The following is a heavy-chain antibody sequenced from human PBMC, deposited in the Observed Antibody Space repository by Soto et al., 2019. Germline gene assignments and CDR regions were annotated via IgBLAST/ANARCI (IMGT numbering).Heavy chain of an antibody. CDR2: IYTSGST. CDR1: GGSISSYY. V-gene: IGHV4-4*07. CDR3: ESAHKGGMDV. Sequence: PXASLSLTCTVSGGSISSYYWSWIRQPAGKGLEWIGRIYTSGSTNYNPSLKSRVTMSVDTSKNQFSLKLSSVTAADTAVYYCESAHKGGMDVWGQGTTVTVPS. J-gene: IGHJ6*02.